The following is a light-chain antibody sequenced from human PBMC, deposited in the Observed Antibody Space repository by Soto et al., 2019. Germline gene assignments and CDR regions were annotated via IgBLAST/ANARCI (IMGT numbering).Light chain of an antibody. V-gene: IGKV1D-12*01. J-gene: IGKJ5*01. CDR3: QQAYSFPIT. Sequence: DIQVTQSPSSVSASVGDRVTITCRASKDIAGYLAWYQHKPGRTPELLIHGASRLQSGVPARFSGSGSGTDFTLSINSLQPEDFATYYCQQAYSFPITFGQGTRLEI. CDR2: GAS. CDR1: KDIAGY.